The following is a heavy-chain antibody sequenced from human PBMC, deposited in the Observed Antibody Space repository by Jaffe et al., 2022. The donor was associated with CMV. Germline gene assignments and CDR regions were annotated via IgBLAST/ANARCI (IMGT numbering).Heavy chain of an antibody. J-gene: IGHJ4*02. Sequence: QVQLQESGPGLVKPSETLSLTCTVSGGSISSYYWSWIRQPPGKGLEWIGYIYYSGSTNYNPSLKSRVTISVDTSKNQFSLKLSSVTAADTAVYYCASRVGSGWYYFDYWGQGTLVTVSS. CDR1: GGSISSYY. D-gene: IGHD6-19*01. CDR3: ASRVGSGWYYFDY. CDR2: IYYSGST. V-gene: IGHV4-59*01.